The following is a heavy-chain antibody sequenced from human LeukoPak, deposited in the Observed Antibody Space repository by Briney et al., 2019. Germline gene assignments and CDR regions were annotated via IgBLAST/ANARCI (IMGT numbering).Heavy chain of an antibody. CDR1: GFTLSTYA. D-gene: IGHD5-12*01. CDR3: ATRGGLRLTRYYYYYMDV. V-gene: IGHV3-23*01. J-gene: IGHJ6*03. CDR2: TSSSDAGT. Sequence: GGSLRLSCAASGFTLSTYAMSWVRQTPGKGLEWVAATSSSDAGTYHADSVRGRFTISRDNSKDTLYLQMNSLRAEDTAGYYCATRGGLRLTRYYYYYMDVWGKGTTVTVSS.